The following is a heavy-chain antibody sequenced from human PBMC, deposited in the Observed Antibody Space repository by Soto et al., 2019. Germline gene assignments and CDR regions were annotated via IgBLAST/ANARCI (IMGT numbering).Heavy chain of an antibody. CDR3: ASGNDYGDYVFDY. D-gene: IGHD4-17*01. V-gene: IGHV4-34*01. J-gene: IGHJ4*02. CDR2: INHSGST. CDR1: GGSFSGYY. Sequence: ETLFLTCAVYGGSFSGYYWSWIRQPPGKGLEWIGEINHSGSTNYNPSLKSRVTISVDTSKNQFSLKLSSVTAADTAVYYCASGNDYGDYVFDYWGQGTLVPVSS.